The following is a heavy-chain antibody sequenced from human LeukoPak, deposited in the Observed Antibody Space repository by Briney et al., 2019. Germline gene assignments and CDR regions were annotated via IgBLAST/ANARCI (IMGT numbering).Heavy chain of an antibody. CDR1: GFTVSSNY. D-gene: IGHD5/OR15-5a*01. CDR3: ARGGGVYVY. CDR2: IYFGGTT. V-gene: IGHV3-53*01. J-gene: IGHJ4*02. Sequence: GGSLRLSCAASGFTVSSNYMTWVRQAPGQGLEWVSVIYFGGTTYYADSVKGRFTISRDNSKNTVYLQMNSLRVEDTAVYYCARGGGVYVYWGQGTLVTVSS.